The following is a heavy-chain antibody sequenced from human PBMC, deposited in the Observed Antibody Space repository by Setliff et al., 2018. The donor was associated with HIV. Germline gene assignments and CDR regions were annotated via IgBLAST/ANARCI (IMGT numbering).Heavy chain of an antibody. V-gene: IGHV3-30*01. CDR3: ARDRFPQSNIFGAWYFDL. J-gene: IGHJ2*01. CDR1: GFTFSDSV. D-gene: IGHD3-10*02. Sequence: PGGSLRLSCTASGFTFSDSVMHWVRQPPGKGLEWVAAISVDGSGKFYADSVKGRFTISRDNSKNTLYLQMNSLRAEDTAVYYCARDRFPQSNIFGAWYFDLWGRGTLVTVSS. CDR2: ISVDGSGK.